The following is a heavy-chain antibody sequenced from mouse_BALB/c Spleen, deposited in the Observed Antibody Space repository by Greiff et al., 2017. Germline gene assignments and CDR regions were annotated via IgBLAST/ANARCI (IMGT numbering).Heavy chain of an antibody. CDR1: GDSITSCY. CDR2: ISYSGST. V-gene: IGHV3-8*02. J-gene: IGHJ4*01. CDR3: TRYGGDDAMDY. Sequence: DVQLQESGPSLVKPSQTLSLTCSVTGDSITSCYWNWIRKFPGNKLEYMGYISYSGSTYYNPSPISRISSTRDTSKNQYYLQLNSETTWDTATYYCTRYGGDDAMDYWGQGTSVTVSS. D-gene: IGHD1-1*02.